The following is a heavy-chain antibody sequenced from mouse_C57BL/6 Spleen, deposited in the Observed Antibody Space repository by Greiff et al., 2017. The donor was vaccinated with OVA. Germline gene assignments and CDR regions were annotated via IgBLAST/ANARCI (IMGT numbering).Heavy chain of an antibody. V-gene: IGHV1-52*01. CDR3: AGSGLLRSDWYFDD. D-gene: IGHD1-1*01. Sequence: QVQLQQPGAELVRPGSSVKLSCKASGYTFTSYWMHWVKQRPIQGLEWIGNIDPSDSETHYNQKFKDKATLTVDKSSSTAYMQLSSLTSEDSAVYYCAGSGLLRSDWYFDDWGTGTTVTVSS. J-gene: IGHJ1*03. CDR2: IDPSDSET. CDR1: GYTFTSYW.